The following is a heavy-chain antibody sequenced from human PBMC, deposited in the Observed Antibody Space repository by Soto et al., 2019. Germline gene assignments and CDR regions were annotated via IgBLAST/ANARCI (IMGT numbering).Heavy chain of an antibody. D-gene: IGHD6-13*01. V-gene: IGHV3-30*18. CDR1: GFTFSTSG. CDR3: AKDWGSSGWYNWFDP. CDR2: ISHDGGAT. J-gene: IGHJ5*02. Sequence: QVQLVESGGGVVQSGRSLRLSCAASGFTFSTSGMHWIRQAPGKGLEWVAMISHDGGATYYVDSVKGRFTISRDTDKNTLHLPMDSLRPEDTATYYCAKDWGSSGWYNWFDPWGQGTLVTVSS.